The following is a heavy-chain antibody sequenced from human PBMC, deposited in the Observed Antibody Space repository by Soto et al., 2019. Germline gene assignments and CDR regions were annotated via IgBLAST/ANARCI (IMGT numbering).Heavy chain of an antibody. D-gene: IGHD2-15*01. J-gene: IGHJ3*02. V-gene: IGHV4-59*01. Sequence: SSETLSLTCTVSGGSISSYYWSWIRQPPGKGLECIGYIYYSGSTNYNPSLKSRVTISVDTSKNQFSLKLSSVTAADTAVYYCARECRGQGNEAFDIWGQGTMVTVSS. CDR2: IYYSGST. CDR3: ARECRGQGNEAFDI. CDR1: GGSISSYY.